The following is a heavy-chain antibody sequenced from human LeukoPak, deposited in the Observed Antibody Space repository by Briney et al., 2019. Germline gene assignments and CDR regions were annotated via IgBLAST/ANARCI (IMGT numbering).Heavy chain of an antibody. Sequence: GGSLRLSCAASGFTFSSYWMSWVRQAPGKGLEWVANIKQDGSEKYYVDSVKGRFTISRDNAKNSLYLQINSLRAEDTAVYYCARVRGGLLRFLEWLRGTDFDYWGQGTLVTVSS. V-gene: IGHV3-7*01. CDR3: ARVRGGLLRFLEWLRGTDFDY. CDR1: GFTFSSYW. CDR2: IKQDGSEK. J-gene: IGHJ4*02. D-gene: IGHD3-3*01.